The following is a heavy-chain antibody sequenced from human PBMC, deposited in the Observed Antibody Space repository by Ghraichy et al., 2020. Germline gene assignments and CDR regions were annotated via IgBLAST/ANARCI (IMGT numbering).Heavy chain of an antibody. CDR3: ARDRIPAAIPGEFDP. CDR2: IKQDGSEK. CDR1: GFTFSSYW. Sequence: SCAASGFTFSSYWMSWVRQAPGKGLEWVANIKQDGSEKYYVDSVKGRFTISRDNAKNSLYLQMNSLRAEDTAVYYCARDRIPAAIPGEFDPWGQGTLVTVSS. V-gene: IGHV3-7*01. D-gene: IGHD2-2*02. J-gene: IGHJ5*02.